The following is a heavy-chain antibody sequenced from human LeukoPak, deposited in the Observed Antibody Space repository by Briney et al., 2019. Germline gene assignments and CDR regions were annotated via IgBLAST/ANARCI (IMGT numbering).Heavy chain of an antibody. CDR3: AKALVTTCRGAYCYPFDY. V-gene: IGHV3-23*01. Sequence: GGSLRLSCAASGFTLSSYAMSWVRQAPGKGLEWVSAISDSGNTYHADSVKGRFTISRDSSKNTLFLQMNRLRPEDAAVYYCAKALVTTCRGAYCYPFDYWGRGTLVTVSS. CDR2: ISDSGNT. D-gene: IGHD2-21*01. CDR1: GFTLSSYA. J-gene: IGHJ4*02.